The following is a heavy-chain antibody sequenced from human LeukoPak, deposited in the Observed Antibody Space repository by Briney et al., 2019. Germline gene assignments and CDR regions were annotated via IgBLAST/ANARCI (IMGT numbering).Heavy chain of an antibody. CDR2: INHSGST. V-gene: IGHV4-34*01. D-gene: IGHD6-19*01. J-gene: IGHJ4*02. Sequence: SETLSLTCVVYGGSFSGYYWSWIRQPPGKGLEWIGDINHSGSTNYNPSLKSRVTISVDTSKNEFSLNLRSVTAADTAVYYCARTAGIAVAGSRQYFDYWGQGKLVTVSS. CDR1: GGSFSGYY. CDR3: ARTAGIAVAGSRQYFDY.